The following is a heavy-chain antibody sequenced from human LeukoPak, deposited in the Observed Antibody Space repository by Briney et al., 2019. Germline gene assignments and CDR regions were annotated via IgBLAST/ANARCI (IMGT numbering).Heavy chain of an antibody. CDR1: GFTFSSYS. V-gene: IGHV3-21*01. D-gene: IGHD5-24*01. Sequence: GGSLRLSCAASGFTFSSYSMNWVRQAPGKGLEWVSSISSSSSYIYYADSVKGRFTISGDNAKNSLYLQMNSLRAEDTAVYYCASLGGDGYNSHNWGQGTLVTVSS. CDR2: ISSSSSYI. CDR3: ASLGGDGYNSHN. J-gene: IGHJ4*02.